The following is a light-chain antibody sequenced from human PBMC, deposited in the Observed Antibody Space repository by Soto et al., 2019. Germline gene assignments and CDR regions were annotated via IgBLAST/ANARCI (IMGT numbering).Light chain of an antibody. J-gene: IGLJ2*01. CDR2: DNN. CDR1: SSNIGAGYD. Sequence: QAVVTQPPSVSGAPGQRVTISCTGSSSNIGAGYDVHWYQQLPGSAPKLLIYDNNNRPSGVPDRFSGSKSGTSASLVITGLQAEDEADYYCQSYDSSLSGVVFGGGTKLTVL. V-gene: IGLV1-40*01. CDR3: QSYDSSLSGVV.